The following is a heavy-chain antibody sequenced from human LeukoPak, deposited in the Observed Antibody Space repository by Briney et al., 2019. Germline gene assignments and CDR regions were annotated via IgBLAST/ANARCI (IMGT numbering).Heavy chain of an antibody. Sequence: GGSLRLSCAASGFTFSSYAMHWVRQAPGKGLEWVAVISYDGSNKYYADSVKGRFTISRDNSKNTLYLQMNNLRAEDTAVYYCAKVGDMVYATVDYWGQGTLVTVSS. CDR2: ISYDGSNK. CDR1: GFTFSSYA. J-gene: IGHJ4*02. CDR3: AKVGDMVYATVDY. D-gene: IGHD2-8*01. V-gene: IGHV3-30-3*01.